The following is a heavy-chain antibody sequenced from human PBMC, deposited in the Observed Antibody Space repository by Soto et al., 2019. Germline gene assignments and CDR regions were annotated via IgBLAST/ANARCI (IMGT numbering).Heavy chain of an antibody. J-gene: IGHJ6*02. CDR3: AKGRWGGYGMDG. CDR2: ISASGGST. V-gene: IGHV3-23*01. D-gene: IGHD3-16*01. CDR1: GFTFSSYA. Sequence: EVQLLESGGGLVQPGGSLRLSCAASGFTFSSYAMSWVRQAPGKGLEWVSTISASGGSTYYADSVKGRFTISRDNSKNTLYLQMNSLRAEDTAVCYGAKGRWGGYGMDGWGQGTTVTVSS.